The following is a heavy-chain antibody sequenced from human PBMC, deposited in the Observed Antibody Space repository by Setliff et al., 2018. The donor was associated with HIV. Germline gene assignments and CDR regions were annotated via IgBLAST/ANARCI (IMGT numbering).Heavy chain of an antibody. CDR1: GFSFSSYN. V-gene: IGHV3-48*01. CDR3: ATDLGAEYFQH. Sequence: GGSLRLSCAASGFSFSSYNMNWVRQAPGKGLEWISFISGHNDFIYYADSVKGRFSISRDNAKSSLYLQMNSLRADDTAVYYCATDLGAEYFQHWGQGTLVTVSS. J-gene: IGHJ1*01. CDR2: ISGHNDFI.